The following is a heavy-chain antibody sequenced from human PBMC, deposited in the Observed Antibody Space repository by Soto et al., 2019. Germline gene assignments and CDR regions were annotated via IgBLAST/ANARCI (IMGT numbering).Heavy chain of an antibody. CDR3: ARDTAIVVAPAVTSQSHWFDP. J-gene: IGHJ5*02. CDR2: IIPIFGTA. Sequence: QVQLVQSGAEVKKPGSSVKVSCKASGGTFSSYAISWVRQAPGQGLEWMGGIIPIFGTANYAQKFQGRVTITADKSTSTAYMELSSLRSEDTAVYYCARDTAIVVAPAVTSQSHWFDPWGQGTLVTVSS. D-gene: IGHD2-2*01. CDR1: GGTFSSYA. V-gene: IGHV1-69*06.